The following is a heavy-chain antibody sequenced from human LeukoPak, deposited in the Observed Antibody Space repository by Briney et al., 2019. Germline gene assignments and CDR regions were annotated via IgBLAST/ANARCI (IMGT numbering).Heavy chain of an antibody. Sequence: SVKVSCKASGYTFTSYGISWVRQAPGQGLEWMGRIIPIFGIASYAQKFQGRVTITADKSTSTAYMELSSLRSEDTAVYYCARDARMKDSRPRPHWFDPWGQGTLVTVSS. CDR1: GYTFTSYG. J-gene: IGHJ5*02. CDR3: ARDARMKDSRPRPHWFDP. V-gene: IGHV1-69*04. D-gene: IGHD3-22*01. CDR2: IIPIFGIA.